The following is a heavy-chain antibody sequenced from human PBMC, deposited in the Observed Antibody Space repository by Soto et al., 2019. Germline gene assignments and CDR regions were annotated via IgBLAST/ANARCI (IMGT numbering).Heavy chain of an antibody. CDR1: GYTFTGYH. Sequence: QVQLVPSGAEVKKPGASVKVSCKASGYTFTGYHMHWVRQAPGQGLEWMGWINPKSGDTNYAQKFRGWVTMTRDTSISTAYMELDSLKSDDTAVYYCAREDHFKSSPAFDSWGQGTLVAVSS. CDR2: INPKSGDT. J-gene: IGHJ4*02. CDR3: AREDHFKSSPAFDS. D-gene: IGHD6-6*01. V-gene: IGHV1-2*04.